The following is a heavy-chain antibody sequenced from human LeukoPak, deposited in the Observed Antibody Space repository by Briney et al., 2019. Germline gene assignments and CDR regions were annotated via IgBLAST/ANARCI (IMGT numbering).Heavy chain of an antibody. CDR3: ARDRDVDDFDS. D-gene: IGHD2-15*01. Sequence: PSETLSLTCTVSAYSISSGYYWGWIRQPPGKGLEWIGSIYHSGRTYYNPSLKSRVTISVDTSKNQFSLRLSSVTAADTAVYYCARDRDVDDFDSWGHGTLVTVSS. CDR2: IYHSGRT. J-gene: IGHJ4*01. V-gene: IGHV4-38-2*02. CDR1: AYSISSGYY.